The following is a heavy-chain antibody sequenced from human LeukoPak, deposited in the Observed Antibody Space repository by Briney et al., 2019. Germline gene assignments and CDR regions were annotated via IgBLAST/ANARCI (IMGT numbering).Heavy chain of an antibody. D-gene: IGHD3-10*01. Sequence: PGGSLRLSCAASGLTLSRYWMHCVRQAPGKGLMWISLINNDGSSTTYADSVKGRFTISRDNAKNTLYLQMNSLRAEDTAVYYCAAPGNYGSGPFDFWGQGTLVTVSS. CDR3: AAPGNYGSGPFDF. V-gene: IGHV3-74*01. CDR2: INNDGSST. J-gene: IGHJ4*02. CDR1: GLTLSRYW.